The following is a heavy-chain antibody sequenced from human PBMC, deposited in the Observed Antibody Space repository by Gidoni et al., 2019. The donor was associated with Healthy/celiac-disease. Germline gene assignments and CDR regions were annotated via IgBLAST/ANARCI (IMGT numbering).Heavy chain of an antibody. CDR3: ARDRYCSGGSCYFNWFDP. D-gene: IGHD2-15*01. V-gene: IGHV1-69*01. J-gene: IGHJ5*02. Sequence: QVQLVQSGAEVKKPGSSVKVSCKASGGTFSSYAISVVRQAPGQGHEWMGGSIPIFGTANYAQKFQGRVTITADESTSTAYMELSSLRSEDTAVYYCARDRYCSGGSCYFNWFDPWGQGTLVTVSS. CDR2: SIPIFGTA. CDR1: GGTFSSYA.